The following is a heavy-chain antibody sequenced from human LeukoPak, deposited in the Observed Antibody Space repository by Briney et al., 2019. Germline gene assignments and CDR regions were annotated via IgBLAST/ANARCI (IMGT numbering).Heavy chain of an antibody. Sequence: GSLRLSCAASGFTFSSYWMSWIRQPPGKGLEWIGEINHSGSTNYNPSLKSRVTISVDTSKNQFSLKLSSVTAADTAVYYCARGYHDYVWGSYRPYYFDYWGQGTLVTVSS. CDR3: ARGYHDYVWGSYRPYYFDY. V-gene: IGHV4-34*01. CDR1: GFTFSSYW. D-gene: IGHD3-16*02. J-gene: IGHJ4*02. CDR2: INHSGST.